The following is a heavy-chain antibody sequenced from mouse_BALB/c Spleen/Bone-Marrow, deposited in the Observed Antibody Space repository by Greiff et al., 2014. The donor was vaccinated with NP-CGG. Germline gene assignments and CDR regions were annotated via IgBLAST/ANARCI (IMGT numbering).Heavy chain of an antibody. CDR3: ARGLGFFDY. Sequence: EVQLVESGGGLVQPGGSLKLSCAASGFTFSSYGMSWARQTPDKRLELVATINSDGDSTYYPDSVKGRFTISRDNAKNTLYLQMSSLKSEDTAMYYCARGLGFFDYWGQGTTLTVSS. CDR1: GFTFSSYG. CDR2: INSDGDST. V-gene: IGHV5-6-3*01. D-gene: IGHD4-1*01. J-gene: IGHJ2*01.